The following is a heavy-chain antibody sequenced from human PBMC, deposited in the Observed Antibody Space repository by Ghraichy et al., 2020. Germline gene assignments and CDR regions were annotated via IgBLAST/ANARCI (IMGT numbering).Heavy chain of an antibody. J-gene: IGHJ6*02. V-gene: IGHV1-18*04. CDR2: ISAYNGNT. CDR1: GYTFTSYG. Sequence: ASVKVSCKASGYTFTSYGISWVRQAPGQGLEWMGWISAYNGNTNYAQKLQGRVTMTTDTSTSTAYMELRSLRPDDTAVYYCARGGAGSDYYYYGMDVWGQGTTVTVSS. CDR3: ARGGAGSDYYYYGMDV. D-gene: IGHD1-26*01.